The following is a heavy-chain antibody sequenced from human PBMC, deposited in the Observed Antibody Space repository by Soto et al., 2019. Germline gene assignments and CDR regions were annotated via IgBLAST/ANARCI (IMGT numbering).Heavy chain of an antibody. Sequence: PGGSLRLSCAASGFTFSSYEMNWVRQAPGKGLEWVSYISSSGSTIYYADSVKGRFTISRDNAKNSLYLQMNSLRAEDTAVYYCARDLAGVLWFGEYNNWFDPWGQGTLVTVSS. J-gene: IGHJ5*02. CDR3: ARDLAGVLWFGEYNNWFDP. D-gene: IGHD3-10*01. CDR1: GFTFSSYE. CDR2: ISSSGSTI. V-gene: IGHV3-48*03.